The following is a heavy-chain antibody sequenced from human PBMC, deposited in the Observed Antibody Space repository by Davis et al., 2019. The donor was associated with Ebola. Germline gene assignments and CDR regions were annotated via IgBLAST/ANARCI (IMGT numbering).Heavy chain of an antibody. CDR3: AHRLGRFGEWNFDY. Sequence: SGPTLVKPTQTLTLTCTFSGFSLGTSGMGVGWIRQPPGKALEWLALIYWDDDKRYRPSLKSRLTITKDTSKNQVVLTMINMDPVDTATYYCAHRLGRFGEWNFDYWGLGTLVTVSS. CDR1: GFSLGTSGMG. J-gene: IGHJ4*02. CDR2: IYWDDDK. V-gene: IGHV2-5*02. D-gene: IGHD3-10*01.